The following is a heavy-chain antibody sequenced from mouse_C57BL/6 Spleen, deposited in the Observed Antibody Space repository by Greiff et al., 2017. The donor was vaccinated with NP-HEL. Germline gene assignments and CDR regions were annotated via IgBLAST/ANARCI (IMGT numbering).Heavy chain of an antibody. J-gene: IGHJ3*01. D-gene: IGHD2-4*01. CDR2: IRNKANGYTT. CDR3: ARSGYDYDEFAY. V-gene: IGHV7-3*01. Sequence: EVKLVDSGGGLVQPGGSLSLSCAASGFTFTDYYMSWVRQPPGKALEWLGFIRNKANGYTTEYSASVKGRFTISRDNSQSILYLQMNALRAEDSATYYCARSGYDYDEFAYWGQGTLVTVSA. CDR1: GFTFTDYY.